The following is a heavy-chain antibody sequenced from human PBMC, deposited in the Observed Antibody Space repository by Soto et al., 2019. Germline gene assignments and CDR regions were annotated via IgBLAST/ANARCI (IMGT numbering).Heavy chain of an antibody. Sequence: LSLTCGVSGGSLSGATYSWNWIRQTPGKGLEWIGYIFPSGTAYYNPSLRSRVTISIDVSKNQFSLSLRSLTAADTAVYYCARSREFDYWSQGTLVTVSS. J-gene: IGHJ4*02. CDR1: GGSLSGATYS. CDR3: ARSREFDY. V-gene: IGHV4-30-2*01. CDR2: IFPSGTA.